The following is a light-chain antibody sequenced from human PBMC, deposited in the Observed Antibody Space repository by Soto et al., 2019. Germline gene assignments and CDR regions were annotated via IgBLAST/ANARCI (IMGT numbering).Light chain of an antibody. CDR2: LNSDGSH. J-gene: IGLJ3*02. CDR3: QTWGSGIQV. Sequence: QLVLTQSPSASASLGASVKLTCTLSSGHSSYPIAWHQQQPEKGPRYWMKLNSDGSHSKGDGIPDRFSGSTSGAERYLTISSLQSEDEADYYCQTWGSGIQVFGGGTKLTVL. CDR1: SGHSSYP. V-gene: IGLV4-69*01.